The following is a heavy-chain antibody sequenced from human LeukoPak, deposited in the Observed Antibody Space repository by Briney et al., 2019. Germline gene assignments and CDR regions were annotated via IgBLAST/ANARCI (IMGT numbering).Heavy chain of an antibody. CDR2: ISGSGGTT. J-gene: IGHJ4*02. V-gene: IGHV3-23*01. Sequence: GGSLRLSCAASGFTFSSFAMNWVRQAPGKGLEWVSTISGSGGTTYYADSVRGRFTISRDNSKSTLYLQMNSLRAEDTAVYYCAKLGNSWAFDYWGQGTLVTVSS. CDR1: GFTFSSFA. D-gene: IGHD6-13*01. CDR3: AKLGNSWAFDY.